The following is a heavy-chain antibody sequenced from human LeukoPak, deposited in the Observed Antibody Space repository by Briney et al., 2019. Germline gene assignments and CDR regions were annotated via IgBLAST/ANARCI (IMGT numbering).Heavy chain of an antibody. CDR2: ISGSGGST. CDR3: AKDRGRTWVQLAN. D-gene: IGHD3-10*01. V-gene: IGHV3-23*01. J-gene: IGHJ4*02. CDR1: GFTISSDT. Sequence: GGSLRLSWIGAGFTISSDTMGWVRQAPGKGLEWVSVISGSGGSTYYADSVKGRFTVSRDNSKNTLYLQMNSLRVEATAVYYCAKDRGRTWVQLANWGQGTLVTVSS.